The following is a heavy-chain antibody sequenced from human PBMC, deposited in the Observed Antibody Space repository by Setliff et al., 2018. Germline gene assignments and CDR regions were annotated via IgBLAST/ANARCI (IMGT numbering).Heavy chain of an antibody. CDR1: GYSISSGYY. Sequence: SETLSLTCAVSGYSISSGYYWGWIRQPPGKGLEWIGSIYHSGSTYYNPSLKSRVTISVDTSKNQFSLKLSSVTAADTAVYYCARHVYGSGGFPLDYWGQGTLVTVSS. J-gene: IGHJ4*02. CDR2: IYHSGST. V-gene: IGHV4-38-2*01. D-gene: IGHD3-10*01. CDR3: ARHVYGSGGFPLDY.